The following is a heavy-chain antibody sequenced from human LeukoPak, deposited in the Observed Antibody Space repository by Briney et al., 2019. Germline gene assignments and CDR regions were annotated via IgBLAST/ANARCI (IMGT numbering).Heavy chain of an antibody. J-gene: IGHJ4*02. V-gene: IGHV3-7*03. CDR2: IKQDGSEK. CDR3: ARDPGSGYEEHFDY. Sequence: GGSLRLSCAASGFTFNNYWMTWVRQAPGMGLEWVANIKQDGSEKYYVDSVKGRFTISRDNAKDSLYLQMNSLRAEDTAVYYCARDPGSGYEEHFDYWGQGTLVTVSS. CDR1: GFTFNNYW. D-gene: IGHD5-12*01.